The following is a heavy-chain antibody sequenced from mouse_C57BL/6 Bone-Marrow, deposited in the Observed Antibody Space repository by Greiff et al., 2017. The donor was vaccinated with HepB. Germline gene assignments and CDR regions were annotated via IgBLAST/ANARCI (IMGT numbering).Heavy chain of an antibody. V-gene: IGHV1-69*01. Sequence: QVQLQQPGAELVMPGASVKLSCKASGYTFTSYWMHWVKQRPGQGLEWIGEIDPSDSYTNYNQKFKGKSTLTVDKSSSTAYMKLSSLTSEDSAVYYCARGTMVTVPFAYWGQGTLVTVSA. CDR2: IDPSDSYT. D-gene: IGHD2-2*01. CDR3: ARGTMVTVPFAY. CDR1: GYTFTSYW. J-gene: IGHJ3*01.